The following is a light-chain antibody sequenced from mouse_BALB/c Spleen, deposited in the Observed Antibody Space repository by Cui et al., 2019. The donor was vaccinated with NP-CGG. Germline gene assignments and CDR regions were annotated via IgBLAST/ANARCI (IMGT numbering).Light chain of an antibody. V-gene: IGLV1*01. CDR2: GTN. CDR1: TGAVTTSNY. Sequence: AVVTPESALTTSPGETVTLTCRSSTGAVTTSNYANWVQEKPDHVFTGLIGGTNNRAPGVPARFSGSLIGDKAALTITGAQTEDEAIYFCALWYSNHWVFGGGTKLTVL. CDR3: ALWYSNHWV. J-gene: IGLJ1*01.